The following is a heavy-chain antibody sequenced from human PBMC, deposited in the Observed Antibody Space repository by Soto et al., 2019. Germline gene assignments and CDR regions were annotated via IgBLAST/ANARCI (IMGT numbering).Heavy chain of an antibody. CDR3: AKGWDVKYFDH. J-gene: IGHJ4*02. D-gene: IGHD1-26*01. CDR1: GASLLSSY. Sequence: VQLHESGPGLVKPSETLSLSCDVSGASLLSSYWSWVRQPAGKGLEWIGHIFSSGRTSYNPSLKSRVTMSIDTPNNKFSLSLNSVTAADTAVYYCAKGWDVKYFDHWGQGARVTVSS. V-gene: IGHV4-4*07. CDR2: IFSSGRT.